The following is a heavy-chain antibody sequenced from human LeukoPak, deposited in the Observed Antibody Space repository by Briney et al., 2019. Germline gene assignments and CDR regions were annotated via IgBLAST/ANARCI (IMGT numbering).Heavy chain of an antibody. V-gene: IGHV4-30-4*01. J-gene: IGHJ4*02. CDR2: IYYSGST. Sequence: SETLSLTCTVSGGSISSSDSHWSWIRQSPGKGLEWIGYIYYSGSTYYNPSLKSRVTISVDTSKNQFSLKLSSVTAADTAVYYCAREPFDSSGYYYSYFDYWGQGTLVTVSS. CDR3: AREPFDSSGYYYSYFDY. D-gene: IGHD3-22*01. CDR1: GGSISSSDSH.